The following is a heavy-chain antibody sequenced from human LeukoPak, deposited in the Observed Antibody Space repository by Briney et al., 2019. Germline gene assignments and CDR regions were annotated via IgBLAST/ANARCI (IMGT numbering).Heavy chain of an antibody. CDR2: ISAYNGNT. J-gene: IGHJ4*02. Sequence: GASVTVSCKSSGYTFTSYGISWVRQAPGQGLEWMGWISAYNGNTNYAQKLQGRVTMTTDTSTSTAYMELRSLRSDATAVYYCARDLLGATIPDYWGQGTLVTVSS. D-gene: IGHD1-26*01. V-gene: IGHV1-18*01. CDR3: ARDLLGATIPDY. CDR1: GYTFTSYG.